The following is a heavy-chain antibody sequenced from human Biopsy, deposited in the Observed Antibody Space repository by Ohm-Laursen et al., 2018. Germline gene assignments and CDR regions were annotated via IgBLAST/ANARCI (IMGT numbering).Heavy chain of an antibody. Sequence: GTLSLTCIVSGGSLSSYYWSWIRQPAGKGLEWIGRIYSSGSTNYNPSLKSRVTLSMDTSKRQFSLKLSFVTAADTAVYYCARWTPEYDSSRYYLDAFDIWGQGTKVTVSS. CDR1: GGSLSSYY. J-gene: IGHJ3*02. CDR3: ARWTPEYDSSRYYLDAFDI. D-gene: IGHD3-22*01. V-gene: IGHV4-4*07. CDR2: IYSSGST.